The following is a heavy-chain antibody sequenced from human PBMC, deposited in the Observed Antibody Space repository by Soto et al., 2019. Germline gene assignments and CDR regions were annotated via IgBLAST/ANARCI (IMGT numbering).Heavy chain of an antibody. Sequence: PSETLSLTCTVSGGSISSGGYYWSWIRQHPGKGLEWIGYIYYSGSTYYNPSLKSRVTISVDTSKNQFSLKLSSVTAADTAVYYCARGSYSSSSRGSSGLYYWGQGTLVTVSS. V-gene: IGHV4-31*03. CDR1: GGSISSGGYY. J-gene: IGHJ4*02. CDR2: IYYSGST. D-gene: IGHD6-6*01. CDR3: ARGSYSSSSRGSSGLYY.